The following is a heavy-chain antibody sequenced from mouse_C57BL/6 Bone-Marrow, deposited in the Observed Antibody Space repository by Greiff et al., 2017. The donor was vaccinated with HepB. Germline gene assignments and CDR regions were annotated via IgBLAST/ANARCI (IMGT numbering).Heavy chain of an antibody. V-gene: IGHV1-69*01. CDR3: ASHFITTGVRDYAMDY. D-gene: IGHD1-1*01. CDR1: GYTFTSYW. Sequence: VQLQQPGAELVMPGASVKLSCEASGYTFTSYWMHWVKQRPGQGLEWIGEIDPSDSYTNYNQKFKGKSTLTVDKSSSTAYMQLSSLTSEDSAVYYCASHFITTGVRDYAMDYWGQGTSVTVSS. J-gene: IGHJ4*01. CDR2: IDPSDSYT.